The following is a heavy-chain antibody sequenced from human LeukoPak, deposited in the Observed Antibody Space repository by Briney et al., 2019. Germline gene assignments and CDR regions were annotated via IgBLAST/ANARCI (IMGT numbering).Heavy chain of an antibody. CDR2: IYYSRST. D-gene: IGHD3-10*01. J-gene: IGHJ4*02. Sequence: SETLSLTCTVSGGSISSYYWSWIRQPPGKGLEWIGYIYYSRSTNYNPSLKSRVTISVDTSKNQFSLKLSSVTAADTAAYYCARVRGSGSYSDYWGQGTLVTVSS. V-gene: IGHV4-59*01. CDR1: GGSISSYY. CDR3: ARVRGSGSYSDY.